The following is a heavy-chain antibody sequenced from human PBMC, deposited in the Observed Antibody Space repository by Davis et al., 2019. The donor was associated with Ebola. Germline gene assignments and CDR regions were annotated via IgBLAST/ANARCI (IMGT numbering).Heavy chain of an antibody. V-gene: IGHV4-39*01. CDR2: AYYNGNT. Sequence: GSLRLSCSVSGGSISITNHYWGWIRQTPGKGLEWIGVAYYNGNTFYNPSLKSRVTTSIDTSKNQFSLKVNSVTAADTAVYYCVSTAYDTSGWWFDPWGQGKLVTVSS. D-gene: IGHD3-22*01. CDR3: VSTAYDTSGWWFDP. J-gene: IGHJ5*02. CDR1: GGSISITNHY.